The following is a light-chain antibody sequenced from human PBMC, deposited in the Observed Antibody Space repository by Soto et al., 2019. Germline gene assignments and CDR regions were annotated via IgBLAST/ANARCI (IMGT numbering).Light chain of an antibody. CDR1: QGISNY. CDR3: QNYNPASI. Sequence: DIEMTQSPSSLSASEGDRVTITCRASQGISNYLAWYQQKPEKVPELLIYAASTLQSGVPSPFSGSGSGTTFTLNIRSLQPEDVATYYWQNYNPASIFGGGTKVEIK. CDR2: AAS. V-gene: IGKV1-27*01. J-gene: IGKJ4*01.